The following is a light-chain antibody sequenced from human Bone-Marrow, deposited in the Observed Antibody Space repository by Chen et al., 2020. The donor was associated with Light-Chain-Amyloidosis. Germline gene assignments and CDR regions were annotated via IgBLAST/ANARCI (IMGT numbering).Light chain of an antibody. CDR1: SSDVGSYDF. CDR3: CSYAGSPLYV. CDR2: EVT. Sequence: QSALTQPASVSGSPGPSITISCPGTSSDVGSYDFVSWYQQHAGKAPKLMIYEVTKRPSGVSNRFSGSKSGNTASLTISGLQAEDEADYYCCSYAGSPLYVFGTGTKVSVL. V-gene: IGLV2-23*02. J-gene: IGLJ1*01.